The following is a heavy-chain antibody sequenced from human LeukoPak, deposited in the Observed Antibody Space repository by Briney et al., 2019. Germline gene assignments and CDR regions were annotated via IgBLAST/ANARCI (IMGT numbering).Heavy chain of an antibody. CDR2: ITSDESSR. D-gene: IGHD3-10*01. V-gene: IGHV3-74*01. CDR1: GFTFSHFV. J-gene: IGHJ4*02. CDR3: ARDRIGTMVRVVIIRPGGYFDY. Sequence: GGSLRLSCAASGFTFSHFVMYWFRQAPGKGPVWVSRITSDESSRSYADSVKGRFTISRDNAKNTQHLEMNSLRAEDTAVYYCARDRIGTMVRVVIIRPGGYFDYWGQGTLVTVSS.